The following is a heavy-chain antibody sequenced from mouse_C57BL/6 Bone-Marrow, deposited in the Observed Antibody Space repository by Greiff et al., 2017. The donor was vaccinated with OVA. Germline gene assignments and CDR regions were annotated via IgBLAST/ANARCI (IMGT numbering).Heavy chain of an antibody. Sequence: EVKLVESGGGLVQPGDSLSLSCAASGFTFTNYYMSWVRQPPGKALEWLAFIRNKPNGSKTEYSVSVKGRFTISRDNTQSILYLQMNALRAEDSATYYCARYKGRVALDYFDYWGQGTALTVSS. CDR3: ARYKGRVALDYFDY. D-gene: IGHD1-1*01. CDR2: IRNKPNGSKT. V-gene: IGHV7-3*01. CDR1: GFTFTNYY. J-gene: IGHJ2*01.